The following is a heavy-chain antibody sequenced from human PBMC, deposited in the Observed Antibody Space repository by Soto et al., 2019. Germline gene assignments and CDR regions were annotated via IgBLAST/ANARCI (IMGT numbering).Heavy chain of an antibody. J-gene: IGHJ4*02. V-gene: IGHV3-43*01. Sequence: EVQLVESGGVVVQPGGSLRLSCAGSGFTFDDHTMHWVRQAPGKGLEWVSLISWDGVNIYYADSVKGRFTISRDNSKNSLYLRMNSLRTEDTALYYCARDIRGYRYDYSDYWCQGTLVTVSS. D-gene: IGHD5-18*01. CDR3: ARDIRGYRYDYSDY. CDR2: ISWDGVNI. CDR1: GFTFDDHT.